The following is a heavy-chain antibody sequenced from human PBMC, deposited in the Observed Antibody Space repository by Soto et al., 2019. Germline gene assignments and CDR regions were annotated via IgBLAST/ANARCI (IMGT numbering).Heavy chain of an antibody. D-gene: IGHD2-2*01. J-gene: IGHJ5*02. CDR2: IYYSGST. CDR3: ARAARYCSSTSCYEDWFDP. CDR1: GGSVSSGSYY. V-gene: IGHV4-61*01. Sequence: SEPLSLTCTVSGGSVSSGSYYWSWIRQPPGKGLEWIGYIYYSGSTNYNPSLKSRVTISVDTSKNQFSLKLSSVTAADTAVYYCARAARYCSSTSCYEDWFDPWGQGTLVTVSS.